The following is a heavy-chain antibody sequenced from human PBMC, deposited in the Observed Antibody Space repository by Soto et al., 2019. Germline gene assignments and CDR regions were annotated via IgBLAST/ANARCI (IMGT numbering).Heavy chain of an antibody. V-gene: IGHV3-9*01. J-gene: IGHJ4*02. CDR2: ISWNSGTI. CDR3: AKDRKGSSGWYDLDY. Sequence: EVQLVESGGGLVQPGRSLRLSCEASGFTFDDYAMEWVRQVPGKGLEWVSGISWNSGTIAYADSVKGRFTVSRDNTENSLYLEMNSLRPEDTALYYCAKDRKGSSGWYDLDYWGQGTLVTVSS. CDR1: GFTFDDYA. D-gene: IGHD6-19*01.